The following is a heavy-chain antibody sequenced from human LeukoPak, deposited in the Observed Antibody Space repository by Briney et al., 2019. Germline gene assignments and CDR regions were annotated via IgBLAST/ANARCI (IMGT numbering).Heavy chain of an antibody. J-gene: IGHJ3*02. CDR2: ISYSGSA. CDR3: ASGVAVDPDTFDI. Sequence: SETLSLTCTVSNGSFSNHFWSWIRQPPGKGLEWIGYISYSGSAHYDPSLKSRVTISADTSKNQFSLKLSSVTAADTAVYYCASGVAVDPDTFDIWGPGTLVTVSS. D-gene: IGHD6-19*01. V-gene: IGHV4-59*08. CDR1: NGSFSNHF.